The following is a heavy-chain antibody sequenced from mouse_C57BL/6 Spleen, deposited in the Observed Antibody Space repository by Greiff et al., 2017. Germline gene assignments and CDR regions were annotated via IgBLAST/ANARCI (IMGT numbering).Heavy chain of an antibody. J-gene: IGHJ1*03. CDR3: ARSYDYDGDFDF. V-gene: IGHV1-82*01. D-gene: IGHD2-4*01. Sequence: VQLQQSGPELVKPGASVKISCKASGYAFSSSWMNWVKQRPGKGLEWIGRIDPGDGDTNYNGKFKGKATLTADKSSSTAYMQLISLTSEDSAVYFCARSYDYDGDFDFWGTGTTVTVSS. CDR1: GYAFSSSW. CDR2: IDPGDGDT.